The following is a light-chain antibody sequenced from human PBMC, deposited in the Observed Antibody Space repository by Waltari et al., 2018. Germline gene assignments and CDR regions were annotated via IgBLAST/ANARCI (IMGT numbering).Light chain of an antibody. V-gene: IGLV1-47*01. CDR1: SSNIGGNY. CDR3: ATWDDSLGGVV. Sequence: QSVLTQPPSASGTPGQRVTISCSGNSSNIGGNYVCWYQQVPGTAPKLLIYRDDQRPSGVPDRFSGSKSGTSASLAISGLRSEDESDYHCATWDDSLGGVVFGGGTKLTVL. J-gene: IGLJ2*01. CDR2: RDD.